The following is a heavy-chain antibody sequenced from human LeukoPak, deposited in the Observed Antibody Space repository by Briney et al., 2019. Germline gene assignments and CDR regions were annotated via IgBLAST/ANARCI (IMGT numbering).Heavy chain of an antibody. V-gene: IGHV5-51*01. CDR1: GYSFTSYW. J-gene: IGHJ4*02. D-gene: IGHD2-2*01. Sequence: HGESLKISCKGSGYSFTSYWIGWVRQMPGKGLEWMGIIYPGDSDTRYSPSFQGQVTISADKSISTAYLQWSSLKASDTAMYYCARGWPGYCSSTSCYGIFDYWGQGTLVTVSS. CDR2: IYPGDSDT. CDR3: ARGWPGYCSSTSCYGIFDY.